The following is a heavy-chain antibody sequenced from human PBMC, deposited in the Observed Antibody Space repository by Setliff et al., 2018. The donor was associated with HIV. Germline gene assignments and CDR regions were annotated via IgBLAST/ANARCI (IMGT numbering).Heavy chain of an antibody. J-gene: IGHJ5*02. D-gene: IGHD1-26*01. CDR2: IHTSGST. Sequence: SETLSLTCTVSGGSISSGSYYWSWIRQPAGKGLEWIGQIHTSGSTNYNPSLESRVIILVDTSKNQFSLKLTSVNAADTGMYYCARRTFGSGRIDPWGKGTLVTVSS. CDR3: ARRTFGSGRIDP. CDR1: GGSISSGSYY. V-gene: IGHV4-61*09.